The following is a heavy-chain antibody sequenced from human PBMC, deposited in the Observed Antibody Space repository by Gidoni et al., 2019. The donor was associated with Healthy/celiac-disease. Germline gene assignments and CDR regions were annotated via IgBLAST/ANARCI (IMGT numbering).Heavy chain of an antibody. D-gene: IGHD3-16*02. CDR2: SYTSGNT. CDR3: ARGQDDYIWGSYRYTGWFDP. CDR1: GDSISSGNYY. Sequence: QVQLQESGPGLVKPSQTLSLTCTVSGDSISSGNYYWSWIRQPAGKGLEWIGRSYTSGNTNYNPPLKRRVTISVDTSKNHFSLKLSSVTAADTAVYYCARGQDDYIWGSYRYTGWFDPWGQGTLVTVSS. J-gene: IGHJ5*02. V-gene: IGHV4-61*02.